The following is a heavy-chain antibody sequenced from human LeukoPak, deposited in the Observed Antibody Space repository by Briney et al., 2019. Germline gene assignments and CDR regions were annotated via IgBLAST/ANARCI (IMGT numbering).Heavy chain of an antibody. CDR2: INASKGKT. J-gene: IGHJ4*02. V-gene: IGHV1-3*01. CDR3: ARDYYDSSGSSVDY. CDR1: GDMFIIYA. D-gene: IGHD3-22*01. Sequence: ASVRVSFKASGDMFIIYAMHWVRQAPGERRERMGWINASKGKTKYSQKFQGRVTITRDTSASTAFMELSSLRSEDTAVYYCARDYYDSSGSSVDYWGQGTLVTVSS.